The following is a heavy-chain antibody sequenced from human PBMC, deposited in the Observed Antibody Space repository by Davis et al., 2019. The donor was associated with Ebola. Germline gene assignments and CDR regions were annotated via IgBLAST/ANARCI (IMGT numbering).Heavy chain of an antibody. CDR3: ARDGAYYDFWSGYLDNWFDP. D-gene: IGHD3-3*01. CDR2: ISGDGGST. V-gene: IGHV3-23*01. CDR1: GFTFSSYA. J-gene: IGHJ5*02. Sequence: GESLKISCAASGFTFSSYAMSWVRQAPGKGLEWVSGISGDGGSTYYADSVKGRFTISRDNSKNTLYLQMNSLRAEDTAVYYCARDGAYYDFWSGYLDNWFDPWGQGTLVTVSS.